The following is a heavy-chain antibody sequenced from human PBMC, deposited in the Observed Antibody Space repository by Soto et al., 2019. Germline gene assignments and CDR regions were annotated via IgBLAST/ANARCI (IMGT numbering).Heavy chain of an antibody. CDR1: GYSFTGNS. D-gene: IGHD1-26*01. V-gene: IGHV1-2*02. CDR2: INPNNGGT. CDR3: ARGEGYSGTLYAGFDF. J-gene: IGHJ4*02. Sequence: ASVKVSCKASGYSFTGNSMHWVRQAPGQGLEWMGWINPNNGGTNYAQKFQGRVTMTRDKSISTAYMELSSLRSDDTAVYYCARGEGYSGTLYAGFDFWGQGTQVTVSS.